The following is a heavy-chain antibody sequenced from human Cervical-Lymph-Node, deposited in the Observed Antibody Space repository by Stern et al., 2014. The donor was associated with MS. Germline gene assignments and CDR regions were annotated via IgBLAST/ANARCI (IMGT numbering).Heavy chain of an antibody. V-gene: IGHV3-9*01. CDR3: VKDRRAGISSFEY. J-gene: IGHJ4*02. Sequence: VQLVQSGGGSVQPGRSLRLSCVASGFIFDDYAMHWVRQAPGKGLEWVSGISWNRGMIGYADSVKGRFTIYRDSAKKSLYLQMDRLGLEDTALYYCVKDRRAGISSFEYWGQGTLVTVSS. CDR1: GFIFDDYA. CDR2: ISWNRGMI. D-gene: IGHD6-6*01.